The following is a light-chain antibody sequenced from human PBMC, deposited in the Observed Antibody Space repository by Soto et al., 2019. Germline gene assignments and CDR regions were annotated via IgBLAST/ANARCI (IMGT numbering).Light chain of an antibody. J-gene: IGLJ2*01. CDR1: SSDVGGYNF. V-gene: IGLV2-14*01. CDR3: SSYTSSKNLV. CDR2: DVS. Sequence: QSVLTQPASASGTPGQSITISCTGTSSDVGGYNFVCWFQQRPGKAPKLMIYDVSNRPSGVSICFSGSKACNTPALTISRLQAEDEADYYCSSYTSSKNLVFGGGTKVTVL.